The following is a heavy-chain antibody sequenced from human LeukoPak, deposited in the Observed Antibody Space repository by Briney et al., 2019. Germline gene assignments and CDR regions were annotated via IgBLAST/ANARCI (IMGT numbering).Heavy chain of an antibody. J-gene: IGHJ4*02. V-gene: IGHV1-2*02. CDR2: INPNSGGT. Sequence: ASVKVSCKASGYTFTGYYIHWVRQAPGQGLEWMGWINPNSGGTNYAQKFQGRVTMTRDTSISTAYMELSRLRSDDTAVYYCAREGYGSGSYYNVLFDYWGQGTLVTVSS. D-gene: IGHD3-10*01. CDR1: GYTFTGYY. CDR3: AREGYGSGSYYNVLFDY.